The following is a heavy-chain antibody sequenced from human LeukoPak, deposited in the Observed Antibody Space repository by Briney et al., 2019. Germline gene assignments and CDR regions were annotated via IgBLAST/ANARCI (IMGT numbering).Heavy chain of an antibody. Sequence: SQTLSLTCTVSGGSISSGGYYWSWIRQPPGKGLEWIGYISYSGSTNYNPSLKSRVTISVDTSKNQFSLKLSSVTAADTAVYYCARVHGDYPDYWGQGTLVTVSS. D-gene: IGHD4-17*01. J-gene: IGHJ4*02. V-gene: IGHV4-61*08. CDR1: GGSISSGGYY. CDR3: ARVHGDYPDY. CDR2: ISYSGST.